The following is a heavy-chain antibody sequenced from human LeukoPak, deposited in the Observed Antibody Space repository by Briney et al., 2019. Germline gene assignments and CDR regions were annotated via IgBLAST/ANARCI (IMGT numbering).Heavy chain of an antibody. CDR3: AGVLMVYAMVGY. CDR2: IYYSGST. J-gene: IGHJ4*02. D-gene: IGHD2-8*01. V-gene: IGHV4-59*01. Sequence: SETLSLTCTVSGGSISTYYWSWIRQPPGKGLEWIGYIYYSGSTNYNPSLKSRVTISVDTSKNQFSLKLSPVTAADTAVYYCAGVLMVYAMVGYWGQGTLVTVSS. CDR1: GGSISTYY.